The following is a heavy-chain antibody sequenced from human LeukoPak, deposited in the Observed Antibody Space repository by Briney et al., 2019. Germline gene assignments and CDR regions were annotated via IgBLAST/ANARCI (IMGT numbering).Heavy chain of an antibody. V-gene: IGHV1-24*01. CDR2: FDPEDGET. CDR3: ATVFSRGYYYDSSGYYLFDY. D-gene: IGHD3-22*01. CDR1: GYTLTELS. J-gene: IGHJ4*02. Sequence: GASVKVSCKVSGYTLTELSMHWVRQAPGKGLEWMGGFDPEDGETIYAQKFQGRVTMTEDTSTDTAYMELSSLRSEDTAVYYCATVFSRGYYYDSSGYYLFDYWGQGTLVTVSS.